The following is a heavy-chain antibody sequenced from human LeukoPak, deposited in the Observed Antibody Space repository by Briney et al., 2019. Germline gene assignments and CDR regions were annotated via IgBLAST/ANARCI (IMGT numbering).Heavy chain of an antibody. CDR1: GGSISSYY. J-gene: IGHJ5*02. Sequence: SSETLSLTCTVSGGSISSYYWSWIRQPPGKGLEWIGYIYYSGSTNYNPSLKSRVTISVDTSKNQFSLKLSSVTAADTAVYYCARALVPAAMRGNWFDPWGQGTLVTVSS. V-gene: IGHV4-59*01. CDR3: ARALVPAAMRGNWFDP. D-gene: IGHD2-2*01. CDR2: IYYSGST.